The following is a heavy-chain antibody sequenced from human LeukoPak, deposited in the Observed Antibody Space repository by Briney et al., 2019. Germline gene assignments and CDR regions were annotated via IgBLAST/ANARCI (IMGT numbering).Heavy chain of an antibody. V-gene: IGHV3-53*01. D-gene: IGHD5-24*01. CDR1: GFTVSSNY. J-gene: IGHJ2*01. CDR2: IYGGGST. Sequence: GGSLRLSCAASGFTVSSNYMSWVRQAPGKGLEWVSVIYGGGSTYYADSVKGRFTISRDNSKNTLYLQMNSLRAEDTAVYFCARVGDHFHWNLDLWGRGTLVTVSS. CDR3: ARVGDHFHWNLDL.